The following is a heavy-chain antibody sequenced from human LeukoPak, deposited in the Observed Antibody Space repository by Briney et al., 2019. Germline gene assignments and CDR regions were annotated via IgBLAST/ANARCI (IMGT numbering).Heavy chain of an antibody. CDR2: IVPILGIA. J-gene: IGHJ5*02. V-gene: IGHV1-69*04. Sequence: SVKVSCKASGGTFSSYAISWVRQAPGQGLEWMGRIVPILGIANYAQKFQGRVTITADKSTSTAYMELSSLRSEDTAVYYCASAPSTSWDLNWFDPWGQGTLVTVSS. CDR3: ASAPSTSWDLNWFDP. D-gene: IGHD2-2*01. CDR1: GGTFSSYA.